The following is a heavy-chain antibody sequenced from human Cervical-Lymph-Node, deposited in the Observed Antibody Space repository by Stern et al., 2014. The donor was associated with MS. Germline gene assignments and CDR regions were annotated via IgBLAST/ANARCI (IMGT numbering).Heavy chain of an antibody. CDR1: GYTFTTPNYG. V-gene: IGHV1-18*01. CDR2: ISSYNGNT. CDR3: ARERLRDFNDYHFDS. D-gene: IGHD4-11*01. J-gene: IGHJ4*02. Sequence: QVQLVESGPEVRQPGASVRVSCKASGYTFTTPNYGIAWVRAAPGRGLEWMGWISSYNGNTVDAQSLQDRVTMTTDTSASTAYMELRSLRSDDTAFYYCARERLRDFNDYHFDSWGQGTLVTVSS.